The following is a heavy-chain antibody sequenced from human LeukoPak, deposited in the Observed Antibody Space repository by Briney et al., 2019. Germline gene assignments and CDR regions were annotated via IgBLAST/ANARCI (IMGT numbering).Heavy chain of an antibody. CDR2: ISSSSSYI. Sequence: KSGGSLRLSCEASGFTFSSYAMGWVRQAPGKGLECVSSISSSSSYIYYADSVKGRFTISRDNAKNSLYLQMNSLRAEDTAVYYCARGGDSSGRAFDIWGQGTMVTVSS. J-gene: IGHJ3*02. CDR1: GFTFSSYA. D-gene: IGHD3-22*01. V-gene: IGHV3-21*01. CDR3: ARGGDSSGRAFDI.